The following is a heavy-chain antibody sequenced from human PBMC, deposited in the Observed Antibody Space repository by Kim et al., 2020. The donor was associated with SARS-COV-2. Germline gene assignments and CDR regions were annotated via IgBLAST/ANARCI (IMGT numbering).Heavy chain of an antibody. V-gene: IGHV3-64D*09. J-gene: IGHJ5*02. D-gene: IGHD2-15*01. CDR1: GFTFSSYA. CDR3: VKDPRRLGYCSGGSCQGGWFDP. Sequence: GGSLRLSCSASGFTFSSYAMHWVRQAPGKGLEYVSAISSNGGSTYYADSVKGRFTISRDNSKNTLYLQMSSLRAEDTAVYYCVKDPRRLGYCSGGSCQGGWFDPWGQGTLVTVSS. CDR2: ISSNGGST.